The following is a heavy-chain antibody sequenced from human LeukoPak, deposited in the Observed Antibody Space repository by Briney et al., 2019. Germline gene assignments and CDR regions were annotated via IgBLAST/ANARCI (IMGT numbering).Heavy chain of an antibody. CDR3: ARGAYCTNGVCISYYYYMDV. Sequence: GGSLRLSCAASGFTFDDYAMHWVRQAPGKGLEWVSGISWNSGSIGYVDSVKGRFTISRDNAKNSLYLQMNSLRAEDTAVYYCARGAYCTNGVCISYYYYMDVWGKGTTVTVSS. D-gene: IGHD2-8*01. J-gene: IGHJ6*03. CDR1: GFTFDDYA. CDR2: ISWNSGSI. V-gene: IGHV3-9*01.